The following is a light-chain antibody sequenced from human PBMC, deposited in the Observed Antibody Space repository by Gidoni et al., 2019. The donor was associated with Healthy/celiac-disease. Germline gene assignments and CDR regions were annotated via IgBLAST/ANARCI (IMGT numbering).Light chain of an antibody. V-gene: IGKV1-33*01. CDR2: DAS. CDR3: QQYDNLPLT. J-gene: IGKJ4*01. Sequence: DIQMTQSPSSLSASVGDRVTITCQASQDISNYLNWYQQKPGKAPKLLIYDASNLATGVPSRFSGSGSGTDFTFTISSLQPEAIATYYCQQYDNLPLTFGGGTKVAIK. CDR1: QDISNY.